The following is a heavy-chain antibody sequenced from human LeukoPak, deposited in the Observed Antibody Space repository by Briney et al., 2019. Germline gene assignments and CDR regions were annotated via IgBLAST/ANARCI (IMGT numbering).Heavy chain of an antibody. J-gene: IGHJ6*02. V-gene: IGHV4-4*07. Sequence: PSETLSLTCTVSGGSISSYYWSWIRQPAGKGLGWIGRIYTSGGTNYNPSLKSRVTMSVDTSKNQFSLKLSSVTAADTAVYYCARELVVATTAGYYYYYGMDVWGQGTTVTVSS. D-gene: IGHD5-12*01. CDR1: GGSISSYY. CDR2: IYTSGGT. CDR3: ARELVVATTAGYYYYYGMDV.